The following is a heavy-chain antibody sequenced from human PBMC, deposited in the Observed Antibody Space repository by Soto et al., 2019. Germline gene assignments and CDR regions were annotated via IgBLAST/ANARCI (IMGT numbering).Heavy chain of an antibody. V-gene: IGHV3-23*01. D-gene: IGHD2-8*02. J-gene: IGHJ4*02. CDR1: EFTFSDYA. Sequence: EVQLLESGGGLVQPGGSLRLSCAASEFTFSDYAMGWVRQAPGKGLETVSFISGTGGSTDYADPVERRFTTSRDNSNNTLSLHKTGLRPDDTALYYCAKPITTPPSEDSTGRGTLIDHWGRGARVIVSS. CDR2: ISGTGGST. CDR3: AKPITTPPSEDSTGRGTLIDH.